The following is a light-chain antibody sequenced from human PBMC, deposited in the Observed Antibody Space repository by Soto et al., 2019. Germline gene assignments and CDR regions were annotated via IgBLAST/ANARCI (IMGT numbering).Light chain of an antibody. CDR1: HSVSSN. Sequence: EIVMTQSPATLSVSPEERATLSCRAIHSVSSNLAWYQQKPGQAPRLLIYGASTRATGIPARFSGSGFGTEFTLTFSSLQSEDFAVYYCQQYNNWPPKTFGQGTKV. J-gene: IGKJ1*01. CDR2: GAS. V-gene: IGKV3-15*01. CDR3: QQYNNWPPKT.